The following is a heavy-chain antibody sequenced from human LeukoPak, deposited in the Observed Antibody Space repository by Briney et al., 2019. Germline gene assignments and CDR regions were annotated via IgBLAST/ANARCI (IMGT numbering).Heavy chain of an antibody. J-gene: IGHJ5*02. V-gene: IGHV4-59*08. CDR3: ARTGARGCYASSCYWFDP. CDR1: GGSISNYY. D-gene: IGHD3-16*01. CDR2: IYYSGST. Sequence: SETLSLTCTVSGGSISNYYWSWIRQPPGKGLEWIGYIYYSGSTNYNPSLKSRVTISVDTSKNQFSLKLNSVTAADTAVYYCARTGARGCYASSCYWFDPWGQGSLVTVSS.